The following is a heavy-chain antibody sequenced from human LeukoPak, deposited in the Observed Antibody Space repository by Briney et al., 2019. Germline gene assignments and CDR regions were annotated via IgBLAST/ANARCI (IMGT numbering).Heavy chain of an antibody. CDR1: GFTFSSYG. V-gene: IGHV3-23*01. D-gene: IGHD3-22*01. CDR3: AKDRGPYYYDSSGYPDY. J-gene: IGHJ4*02. CDR2: ISGSGGST. Sequence: GGSLRLSCAAPGFTFSSYGMSWVRQAPGKGLEWVSAISGSGGSTYYADSVKGRFTISRDNSKNTLYLQMNSLRAEDTAVYYCAKDRGPYYYDSSGYPDYWGQGTLVTVSS.